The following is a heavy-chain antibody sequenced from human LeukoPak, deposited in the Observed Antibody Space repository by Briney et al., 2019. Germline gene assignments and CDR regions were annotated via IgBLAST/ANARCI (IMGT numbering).Heavy chain of an antibody. D-gene: IGHD1-26*01. CDR1: GFTFSSYA. CDR3: AREWELSYYFDY. Sequence: GRSLRLSCAASGFTFSSYAMHWVRQAPGKGLEWVAVISYDGSNKYYADSVKGRFTISRDNSKNTLYLQMNSLRAEDTAVYYCAREWELSYYFDYRGQGTLVTVSS. CDR2: ISYDGSNK. J-gene: IGHJ4*02. V-gene: IGHV3-30-3*01.